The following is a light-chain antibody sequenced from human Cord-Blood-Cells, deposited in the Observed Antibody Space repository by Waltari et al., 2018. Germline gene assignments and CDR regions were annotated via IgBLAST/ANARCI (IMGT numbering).Light chain of an antibody. J-gene: IGLJ3*02. CDR3: QTWGTGSWV. V-gene: IGLV4-69*01. CDR1: SGHSSSA. Sequence: QLVLTQSPSASASLGASVTLTCTLSSGHSSSALAWPQQQPEKGPRYLMKLNSDGSHSKGDGIPDRFSGSSSGAERYLTISSLQSEDEADYYCQTWGTGSWVFGGGTKLTVL. CDR2: LNSDGSH.